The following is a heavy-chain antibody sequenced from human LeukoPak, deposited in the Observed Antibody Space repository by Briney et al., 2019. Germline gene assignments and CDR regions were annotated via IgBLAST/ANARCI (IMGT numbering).Heavy chain of an antibody. CDR2: INHSGSS. V-gene: IGHV4-34*01. Sequence: PSETLSLTCAVYGGSFSGYYWSWIRQPPGKGLEWVGEINHSGSSNYNTSLKSRITISVDTSKNQFSLKLSSVTAADTAVYYCARQNLQYYFDYWGQGTLVTVSS. CDR1: GGSFSGYY. J-gene: IGHJ4*02. CDR3: ARQNLQYYFDY.